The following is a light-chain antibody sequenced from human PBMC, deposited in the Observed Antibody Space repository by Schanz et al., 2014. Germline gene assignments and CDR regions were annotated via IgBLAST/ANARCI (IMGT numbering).Light chain of an antibody. V-gene: IGLV4-69*01. J-gene: IGLJ3*02. CDR3: QTWGTGIRV. Sequence: QSVLTQSPSASASLGASVKLTCPLSSGHSSYDIAWHQQQPEKGPRYLMKLNSDGSHKKGDGIPDRFSGSSSGAERYLTISSLQSEDEADYYCQTWGTGIRVFGGGTKLTVL. CDR2: LNSDGSH. CDR1: SGHSSYD.